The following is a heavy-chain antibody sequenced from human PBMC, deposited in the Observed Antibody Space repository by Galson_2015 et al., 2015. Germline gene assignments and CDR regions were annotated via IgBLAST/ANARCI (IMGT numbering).Heavy chain of an antibody. D-gene: IGHD7-27*01. J-gene: IGHJ4*02. V-gene: IGHV3-11*01. CDR3: ARDPGDWYYFDY. CDR1: GFTFSDYY. Sequence: SLRLSCAASGFTFSDYYVSWIRQAPGKGLEWVSYISSSGSTIYYADSVKGRFTISRDNAKNSLYLQMNSLRAEDTAVYYCARDPGDWYYFDYWGQGTLVTVSS. CDR2: ISSSGSTI.